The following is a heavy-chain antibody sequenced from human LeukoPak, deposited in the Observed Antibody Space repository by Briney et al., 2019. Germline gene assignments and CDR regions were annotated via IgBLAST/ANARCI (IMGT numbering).Heavy chain of an antibody. V-gene: IGHV3-21*01. CDR1: GFTFSSYS. Sequence: GGSLRLSCAASGFTFSSYSMSWVRQAPGKGLEWVSSISSSSSYIYYADSVKGRFTISRDNAKNSLYLQMNSLRAEDTAVYYCARVDPTTGYYYYMDVWGKGTTVTVSS. CDR3: ARVDPTTGYYYYMDV. J-gene: IGHJ6*03. D-gene: IGHD4-17*01. CDR2: ISSSSSYI.